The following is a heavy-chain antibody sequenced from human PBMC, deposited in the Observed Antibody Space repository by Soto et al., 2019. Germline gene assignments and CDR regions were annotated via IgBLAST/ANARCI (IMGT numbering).Heavy chain of an antibody. D-gene: IGHD3-22*01. CDR1: GFTFSNAW. CDR2: IKSKIHGGTT. Sequence: GGSLRLSCAASGFTFSNAWMNWVRQAPGKGLEWVARIKSKIHGGTTDYAAPVKGRFTISRDDSKNTLNLQMNSLKTEDTAVYYCTTQTYYYDGSGYSYSDSWGQGTLVTVSS. J-gene: IGHJ4*02. CDR3: TTQTYYYDGSGYSYSDS. V-gene: IGHV3-15*07.